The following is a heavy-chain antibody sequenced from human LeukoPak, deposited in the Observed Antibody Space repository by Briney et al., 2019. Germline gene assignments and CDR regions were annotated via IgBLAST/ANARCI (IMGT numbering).Heavy chain of an antibody. CDR1: GFTFSGYW. CDR3: ARGTEVPAAHYYYYYYMDV. D-gene: IGHD2-2*01. V-gene: IGHV3-7*01. CDR2: IKQDGSEK. Sequence: GGSLRLSCAASGFTFSGYWMSWVRQAPGKGLEWVANIKQDGSEKYYVDSVKGRFTISRDNAKNSLYLQMNSLRAEDTAVYYCARGTEVPAAHYYYYYYMDVWGKGTTVTVSS. J-gene: IGHJ6*03.